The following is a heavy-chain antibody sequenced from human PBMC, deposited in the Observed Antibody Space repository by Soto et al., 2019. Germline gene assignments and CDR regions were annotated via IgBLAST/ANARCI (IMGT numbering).Heavy chain of an antibody. J-gene: IGHJ4*02. V-gene: IGHV3-15*01. CDR2: IKSKTDGGTT. CDR3: TTVSGYSGYVDY. CDR1: GFTFSNAW. Sequence: GGSLRLSCAASGFTFSNAWMSWVRQAPGKGLEWVGRIKSKTDGGTTDYAAPVKGRFTISRDDSKNTLYLQMNSLKTEDTSVYYSTTVSGYSGYVDYWGQGTLVTVSS. D-gene: IGHD5-12*01.